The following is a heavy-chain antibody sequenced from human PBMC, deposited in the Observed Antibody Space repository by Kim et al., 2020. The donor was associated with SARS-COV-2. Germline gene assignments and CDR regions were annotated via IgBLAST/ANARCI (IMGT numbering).Heavy chain of an antibody. D-gene: IGHD3-22*01. J-gene: IGHJ4*02. CDR2: IWYDGSNT. CDR1: GFTFSSYG. V-gene: IGHV3-33*01. CDR3: ARESVNYDSSGYSAGFDY. Sequence: GGSLRLSCAASGFTFSSYGMHWVRQAPGKGLEWVAVIWYDGSNTYYADSVKGRFTISRDNSKNTLYLQMNSLRAEDTAVYYCARESVNYDSSGYSAGFDYWGRGTLVTVSS.